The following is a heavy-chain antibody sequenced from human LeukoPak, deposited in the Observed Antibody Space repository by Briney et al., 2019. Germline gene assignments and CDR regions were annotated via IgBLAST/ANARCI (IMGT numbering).Heavy chain of an antibody. CDR3: ARGSGSSWYFYFDY. J-gene: IGHJ4*02. CDR2: IYSGGST. D-gene: IGHD6-13*01. CDR1: GFTVISNY. V-gene: IGHV3-66*01. Sequence: GGSLRLSCAASGFTVISNYMSWVRQAPGKGLEWVSVIYSGGSTSYADSVKGRFTISRDNSKNSVYLQMNSLRAEDTALYYCARGSGSSWYFYFDYWGQGTLVTVSS.